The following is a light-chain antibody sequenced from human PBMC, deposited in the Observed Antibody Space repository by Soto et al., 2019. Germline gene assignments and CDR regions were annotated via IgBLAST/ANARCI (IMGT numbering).Light chain of an antibody. J-gene: IGKJ2*01. V-gene: IGKV2-24*01. Sequence: DVVMTQTPLSSTVTLGQPASISCRSSQSLVHSGGSTYLSWLHQRPGQPPRLLIYEIFNRFSGVLDRFSGSGAGTDFTLKISRVEAEDVGVYYCMQATQFPHTFGQGTKLEIK. CDR2: EIF. CDR3: MQATQFPHT. CDR1: QSLVHSGGSTY.